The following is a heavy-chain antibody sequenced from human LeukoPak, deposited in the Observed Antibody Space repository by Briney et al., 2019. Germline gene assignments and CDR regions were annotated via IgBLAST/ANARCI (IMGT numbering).Heavy chain of an antibody. J-gene: IGHJ4*02. D-gene: IGHD1-14*01. V-gene: IGHV3-21*06. Sequence: KTGGSLRLSCAASGFTFSSYAMSWVRQAPGKGLEWVSTISSSSSYIYYADSVRARFAISRDNARNSMFLQMNSLRADDTAVYYCTRDLSAGMPEGFDYWGQGALVTVSS. CDR1: GFTFSSYA. CDR2: ISSSSSYI. CDR3: TRDLSAGMPEGFDY.